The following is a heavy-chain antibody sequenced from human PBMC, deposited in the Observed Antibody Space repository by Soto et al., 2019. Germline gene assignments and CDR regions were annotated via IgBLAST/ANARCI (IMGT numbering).Heavy chain of an antibody. Sequence: EVQLVESGGGLVKPGGSLRLSCAASGFTFSSYSMNWVRQAPGKGLEWVSSISSSSSYIYYADSVKGRFTISRDNAKNSLYRQMNSLRAEDTAVYYCASNYCGGDCYPDAFDIWGQGTMVTVSS. D-gene: IGHD2-21*02. CDR1: GFTFSSYS. CDR3: ASNYCGGDCYPDAFDI. CDR2: ISSSSSYI. V-gene: IGHV3-21*01. J-gene: IGHJ3*02.